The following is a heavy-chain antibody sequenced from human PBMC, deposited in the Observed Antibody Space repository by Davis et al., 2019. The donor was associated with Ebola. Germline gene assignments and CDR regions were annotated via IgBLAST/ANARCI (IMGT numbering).Heavy chain of an antibody. J-gene: IGHJ4*02. Sequence: GESLKISCAASGFTFSSYAMSWVRQAPGRGLEWVAFVRSHGSDDHYADSVKGRFTISRDNSKNTLYLQMNSLRPEDTAVYYCAGDSDDYSFDYWGQGTLVTVSS. CDR1: GFTFSSYA. CDR2: VRSHGSDD. V-gene: IGHV3-30*02. CDR3: AGDSDDYSFDY. D-gene: IGHD4-11*01.